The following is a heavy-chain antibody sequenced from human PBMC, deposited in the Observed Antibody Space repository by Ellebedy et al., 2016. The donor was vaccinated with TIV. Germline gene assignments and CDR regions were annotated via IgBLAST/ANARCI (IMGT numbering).Heavy chain of an antibody. CDR3: SISTVMIHFQH. CDR2: ISSSSSNI. V-gene: IGHV3-48*04. CDR1: RLTFSRYE. Sequence: PGGSLRLSCAVSRLTFSRYEMSWVRQAPGKGLEWISYISSSSSNIYYADSVKGRFTISRHNAKNPLFLQMNGLRAEDTAVYYWSISTVMIHFQHWGQGTLVTVSS. J-gene: IGHJ1*01. D-gene: IGHD3-16*01.